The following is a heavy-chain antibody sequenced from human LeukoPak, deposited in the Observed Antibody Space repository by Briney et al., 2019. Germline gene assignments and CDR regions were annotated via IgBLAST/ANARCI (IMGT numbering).Heavy chain of an antibody. Sequence: GGSLRLSCAASGFTFSSNNMNWVRQGPGKGLEWVSSISSSSSYIYYADSVKGRSTISRDNAKNSLYLQMNSLRAEDTAVYYCARDHDFWSVTDYWGQGTLVTVSS. CDR1: GFTFSSNN. D-gene: IGHD3-3*01. CDR2: ISSSSSYI. V-gene: IGHV3-21*01. J-gene: IGHJ4*02. CDR3: ARDHDFWSVTDY.